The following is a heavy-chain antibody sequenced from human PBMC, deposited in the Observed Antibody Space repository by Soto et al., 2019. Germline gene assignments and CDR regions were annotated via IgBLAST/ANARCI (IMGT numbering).Heavy chain of an antibody. CDR3: ARGLRASFGVRLSYYYYGMDV. CDR1: GGSFSDYS. V-gene: IGHV4-34*01. CDR2: ITQSGST. D-gene: IGHD3-10*01. Sequence: SETLSLTCAVYGGSFSDYSWSWIRQPPGQGLECIGEITQSGSTDYNPSLKSRVTISIDTSKNQFSLKLSSVTAADTAMYYCARGLRASFGVRLSYYYYGMDVWGQGATVT. J-gene: IGHJ6*02.